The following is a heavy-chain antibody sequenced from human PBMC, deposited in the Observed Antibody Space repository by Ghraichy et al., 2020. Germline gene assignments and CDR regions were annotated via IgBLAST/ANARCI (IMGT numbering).Heavy chain of an antibody. CDR3: AKVPRTVGADNWFDP. V-gene: IGHV3-48*02. J-gene: IGHJ5*02. CDR2: INVSGDAI. CDR1: GFTFSDYN. Sequence: GGSLRLSCAASGFTFSDYNMNWLRQAPGKGLEWVSYINVSGDAIYYTDSVKGRFTISRDNAKNSLYLQMNSLRDEDTAVYYCAKVPRTVGADNWFDPWGNGTLVTVSP. D-gene: IGHD1-26*01.